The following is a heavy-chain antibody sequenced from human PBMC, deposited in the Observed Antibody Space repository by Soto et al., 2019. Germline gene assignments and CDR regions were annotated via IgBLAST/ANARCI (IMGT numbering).Heavy chain of an antibody. Sequence: QITLRESGPAVVRPTRTLTLTCTFSGFSLDTSGVGVGWIRQPRGKALEWLALIYWDDDKRYSPSLKNRVTITRDTSKTQVVLVMTNMDPVDTGTYYCARDSSGWFGFDYWGQGVLVTVSS. D-gene: IGHD6-19*01. CDR1: GFSLDTSGVG. CDR2: IYWDDDK. V-gene: IGHV2-5*02. CDR3: ARDSSGWFGFDY. J-gene: IGHJ4*02.